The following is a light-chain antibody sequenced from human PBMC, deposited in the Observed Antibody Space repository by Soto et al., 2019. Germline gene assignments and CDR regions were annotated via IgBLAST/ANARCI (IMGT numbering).Light chain of an antibody. CDR3: ASWDDSLNGVI. Sequence: QSVLTQPPSASGTPGQRVTISCSGSSSNIQHNTVNWYQQLPGTAPKLLVFSGDQRPSGVPDRFSGSKSGTSASLAISGLQSEDEADYYCASWDDSLNGVIFAGGTKLTVL. CDR2: SGD. CDR1: SSNIQHNT. J-gene: IGLJ2*01. V-gene: IGLV1-44*01.